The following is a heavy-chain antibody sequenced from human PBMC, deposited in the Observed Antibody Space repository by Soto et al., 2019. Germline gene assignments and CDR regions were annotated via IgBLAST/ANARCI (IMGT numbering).Heavy chain of an antibody. CDR3: ARGRVGYCSGGSCRRAPHYYYYGMDV. J-gene: IGHJ6*02. D-gene: IGHD2-15*01. Sequence: QVQLQQWGAGLLKPSETLSLTCAVYGGSFSGYYWSWIRQPPGKGLEWIGEINHSGSTNYNPSLKSRVTISVDTSKNQFSLKLSSVTAADTAVYYCARGRVGYCSGGSCRRAPHYYYYGMDVWGQGTTVTVSS. V-gene: IGHV4-34*01. CDR2: INHSGST. CDR1: GGSFSGYY.